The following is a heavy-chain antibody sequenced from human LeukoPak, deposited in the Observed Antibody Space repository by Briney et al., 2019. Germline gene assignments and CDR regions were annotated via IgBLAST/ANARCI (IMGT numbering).Heavy chain of an antibody. J-gene: IGHJ4*02. D-gene: IGHD2-21*01. CDR2: TSSSDAGT. CDR1: GFTFSSYA. V-gene: IGHV3-23*01. CDR3: AKAPVTSCRGAYCYPFDS. Sequence: PGGSLRLSCAASGFTFSSYAMSWVRQTPGKGLEWVAATSSSDAGTYNADSVRGRFTISRDNSKNTLYLQMNSLRAEDAAVYFCAKAPVTSCRGAYCYPFDSWGQGTLVTVSS.